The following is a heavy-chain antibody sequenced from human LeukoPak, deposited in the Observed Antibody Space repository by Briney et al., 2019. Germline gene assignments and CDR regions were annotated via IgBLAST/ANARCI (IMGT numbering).Heavy chain of an antibody. Sequence: SETLSLTCAVYGGSFSGYYWSWFRQPPGKGLEWIGEINHSGSTNYNPSLKSRVTISVDTSKNQFSLKLSSVTAADTAVYYCARGSGGWAQWLVQGDYWGQGTLVTVSS. CDR1: GGSFSGYY. D-gene: IGHD6-19*01. V-gene: IGHV4-34*01. CDR2: INHSGST. CDR3: ARGSGGWAQWLVQGDY. J-gene: IGHJ4*02.